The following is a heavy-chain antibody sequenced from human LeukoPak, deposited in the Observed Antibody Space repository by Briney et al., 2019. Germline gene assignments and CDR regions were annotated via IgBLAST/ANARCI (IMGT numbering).Heavy chain of an antibody. V-gene: IGHV3-23*01. J-gene: IGHJ6*03. CDR2: ISGSGGST. Sequence: GGSLRLSCAAPGFTFSSYGMSWVRQAPGKGLEWVSAISGSGGSTYYADSVKGRFTISRDNSKNTLYLQMNSLRAEDTAVYYCAKRTDCGGDCYPPGRYYYMDVWGKGTTVTISS. CDR3: AKRTDCGGDCYPPGRYYYMDV. CDR1: GFTFSSYG. D-gene: IGHD2-21*02.